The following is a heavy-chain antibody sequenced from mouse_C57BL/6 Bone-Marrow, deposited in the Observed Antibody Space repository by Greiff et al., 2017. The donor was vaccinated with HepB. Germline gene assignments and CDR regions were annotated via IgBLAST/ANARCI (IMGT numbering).Heavy chain of an antibody. D-gene: IGHD2-4*01. Sequence: VKLLESGPGLVQPSQSLSITCTVSGFSLTSYGVHWVRQSPGKGLEWLGVIWSGGSTDYNAAFISRLSISKDNSKSQVFFKMNSLQADDTAIYYCARNDDYDTPAYWGQGTLVTVSA. V-gene: IGHV2-2*01. CDR1: GFSLTSYG. J-gene: IGHJ3*01. CDR3: ARNDDYDTPAY. CDR2: IWSGGST.